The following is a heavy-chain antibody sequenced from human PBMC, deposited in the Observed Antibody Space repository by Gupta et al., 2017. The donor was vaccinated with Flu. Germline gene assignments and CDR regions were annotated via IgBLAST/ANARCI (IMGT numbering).Heavy chain of an antibody. CDR3: ARIRMTTVTAVDY. CDR1: GGSFSGYY. V-gene: IGHV4-34*01. CDR2: INHSGST. Sequence: QVQLQQWGAGLLKPSETLSLTCAVYGGSFSGYYWSWIRQPPGKGLEWIGEINHSGSTNYNPSLKSRVTISVDTSKNQFSLKLSSVTAADTAVYYCARIRMTTVTAVDYWGQGTLVTVSS. J-gene: IGHJ4*02. D-gene: IGHD4-17*01.